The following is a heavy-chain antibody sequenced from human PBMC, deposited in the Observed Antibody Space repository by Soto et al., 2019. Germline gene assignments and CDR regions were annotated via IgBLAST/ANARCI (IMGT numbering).Heavy chain of an antibody. Sequence: PSETLSLTCSVSGGSISISNFYWGWVRQSPGRGLEWIGSLYSGRIAYYNPSLKSRVSISGDTSQNQFSLKLDSVTAADTAIYYCARGARSGDDQPDWFDPWGHGTLVTVSS. CDR2: LYSGRIA. D-gene: IGHD5-12*01. J-gene: IGHJ5*02. V-gene: IGHV4-39*01. CDR1: GGSISISNFY. CDR3: ARGARSGDDQPDWFDP.